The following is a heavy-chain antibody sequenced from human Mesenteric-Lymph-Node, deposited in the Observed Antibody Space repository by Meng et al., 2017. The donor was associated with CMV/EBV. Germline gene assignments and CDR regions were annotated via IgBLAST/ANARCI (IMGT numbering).Heavy chain of an antibody. V-gene: IGHV3-21*01. Sequence: GESLKISCAASGFTFRTYSMKWVRQAPGKGLEWVSMITSSSTYICDADSVKGRFTLYYADSVKGRFTVSRDDAQNSLYLQMISLRVDDTAVYYCANSKGQLGFAWWGQGTLVTRLL. D-gene: IGHD6-6*01. CDR2: ITSSSTYI. J-gene: IGHJ4*02. CDR1: GFTFRTYS. CDR3: ANSKGQLGFAW.